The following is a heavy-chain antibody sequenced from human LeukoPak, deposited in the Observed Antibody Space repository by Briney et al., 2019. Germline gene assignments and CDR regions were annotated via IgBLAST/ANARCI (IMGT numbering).Heavy chain of an antibody. CDR2: ISSSSTYI. CDR3: ARVITDTNSWYGSDY. CDR1: GFTFSDYY. Sequence: GGSLRLSCAASGFTFSDYYMSWIRQAPGKGLEWVSSISSSSTYIYYADSVKGRFTISRDNAKNSLSLQMNSLRAEDTAVYYCARVITDTNSWYGSDYWGQGMLVTVSS. V-gene: IGHV3-11*06. D-gene: IGHD6-13*01. J-gene: IGHJ4*02.